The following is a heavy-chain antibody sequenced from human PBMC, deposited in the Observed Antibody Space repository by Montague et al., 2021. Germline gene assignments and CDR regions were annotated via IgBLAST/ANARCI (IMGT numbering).Heavy chain of an antibody. Sequence: CAISGDSVSSKSLARNSIRQSSSIGLLWLGRSYYRSKWYRDYALSVRSRLTVNPDTSENQFSLQLNSVTPDDTAVYYCARSGYGGGTTWFYFDSWGPGTLITVSS. V-gene: IGHV6-1*01. CDR3: ARSGYGGGTTWFYFDS. CDR1: GDSVSSKSLA. D-gene: IGHD1/OR15-1a*01. J-gene: IGHJ4*02. CDR2: SYYRSKWYR.